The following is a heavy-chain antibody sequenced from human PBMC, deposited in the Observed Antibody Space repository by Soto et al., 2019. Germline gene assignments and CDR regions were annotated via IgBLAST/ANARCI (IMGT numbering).Heavy chain of an antibody. V-gene: IGHV3-33*01. CDR1: GFTFSSYG. J-gene: IGHJ4*02. D-gene: IGHD3-10*01. Sequence: GGSLRLSCAASGFTFSSYGMHWVRQAPGKGLEWVAVIWYDGSNKYYADSVKGRFTISRDNSKNTLYLQMNSLRAEDTAVYYCARQYGSWSYGYFDYWGQGTLVTVSS. CDR3: ARQYGSWSYGYFDY. CDR2: IWYDGSNK.